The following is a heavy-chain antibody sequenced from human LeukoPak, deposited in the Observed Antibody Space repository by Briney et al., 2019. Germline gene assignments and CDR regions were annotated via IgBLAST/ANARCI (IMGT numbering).Heavy chain of an antibody. CDR2: IYYSGST. CDR3: AREGKTYNWFDP. Sequence: SETLSLTCPVSGGSISSYYWSWIRQPPAKGLEGIGYIYYSGSTNYNPSLKSRVTISVDTSKNQFSLKLSSVTAAGRAVYYCAREGKTYNWFDPWGQGTLVTVSS. J-gene: IGHJ5*02. CDR1: GGSISSYY. V-gene: IGHV4-59*01.